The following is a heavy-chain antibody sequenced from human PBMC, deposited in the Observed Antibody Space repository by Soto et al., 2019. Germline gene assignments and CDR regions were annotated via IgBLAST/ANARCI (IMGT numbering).Heavy chain of an antibody. CDR2: IYYSGST. Sequence: PSETLSLTCTVSGGSINSDFWTWIRQPPGKRLEWIGYIYYSGSTRYNPSLKSRVIISGDTSKNQLSLRLSSVTTADTAVYYCARGVSQGMDVWGQGTTVTVSS. V-gene: IGHV4-59*01. J-gene: IGHJ6*02. CDR3: ARGVSQGMDV. CDR1: GGSINSDF.